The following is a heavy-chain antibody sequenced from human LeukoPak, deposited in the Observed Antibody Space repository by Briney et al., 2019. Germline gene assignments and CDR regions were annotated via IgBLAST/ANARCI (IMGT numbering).Heavy chain of an antibody. CDR2: IKQDGSEK. V-gene: IGHV3-7*01. Sequence: GGSLRLSCAASGFTFSSYWMSWVRQDPGKGLEWVANIKQDGSEKYYVDSVKGRFTISRDNAKNSLYLQMNSLRAEDTAVYYCARDREEGLFDPWGQGTLVTVSS. CDR3: ARDREEGLFDP. J-gene: IGHJ5*02. D-gene: IGHD1-26*01. CDR1: GFTFSSYW.